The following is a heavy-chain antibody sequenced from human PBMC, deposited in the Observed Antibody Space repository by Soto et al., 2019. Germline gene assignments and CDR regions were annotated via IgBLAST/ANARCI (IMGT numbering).Heavy chain of an antibody. J-gene: IGHJ6*03. V-gene: IGHV3-13*01. CDR2: IGTAGDT. Sequence: PGGSLRLSCAASGFTFSSYDMHWVRQATGKGLEWVSAIGTAGDTYYPGSVKGRFTISRENAKNSLYLQMNSLRAGDTAVYYCARAPYYYYMDVWGKGTTVTVSS. CDR1: GFTFSSYD. CDR3: ARAPYYYYMDV.